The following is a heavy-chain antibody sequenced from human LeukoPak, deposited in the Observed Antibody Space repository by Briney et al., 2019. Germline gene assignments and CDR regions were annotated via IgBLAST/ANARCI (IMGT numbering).Heavy chain of an antibody. J-gene: IGHJ4*02. CDR3: ARGYSLDY. CDR2: IYYSGST. D-gene: IGHD5-18*01. CDR1: GGSISSGDYY. V-gene: IGHV4-30-4*01. Sequence: SETLSLTCTVSGGSISSGDYYWSWLRQPPGKGLEWIGYIYYSGSTYYTPSLRGRVTISVDTSKNQFSLNLSSVTAADTAVYYCARGYSLDYWGQGTLVTVSS.